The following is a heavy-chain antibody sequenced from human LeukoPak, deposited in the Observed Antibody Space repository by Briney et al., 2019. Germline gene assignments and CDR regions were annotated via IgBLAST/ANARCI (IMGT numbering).Heavy chain of an antibody. CDR3: AKDRGSMTKDFDY. J-gene: IGHJ4*02. D-gene: IGHD2/OR15-2a*01. V-gene: IGHV3-30*18. CDR1: GFTFSSYG. CDR2: ISYDGSNK. Sequence: GGSLRLSCAASGFTFSSYGMHWVRQAPGKGLEWVAVISYDGSNKYYADSVKGRFTISRDNSKNTLDLQMNSLRGEDTAVYYCAKDRGSMTKDFDYWGQGTLVTVSS.